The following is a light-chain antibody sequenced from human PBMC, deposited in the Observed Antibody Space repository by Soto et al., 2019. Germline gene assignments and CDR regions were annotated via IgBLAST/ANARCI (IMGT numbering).Light chain of an antibody. V-gene: IGKV1-13*02. CDR1: QGISSA. J-gene: IGKJ1*01. CDR3: QQFHSYPWT. CDR2: DAS. Sequence: AVQLTQSPSSLSASVGDRVTITCRASQGISSALAWYHQKPGKAPKLLIFDASTLKGGVPSRFSGSGSGTYFILTISSLQPEDFATYYCQQFHSYPWTFGQGTKVEI.